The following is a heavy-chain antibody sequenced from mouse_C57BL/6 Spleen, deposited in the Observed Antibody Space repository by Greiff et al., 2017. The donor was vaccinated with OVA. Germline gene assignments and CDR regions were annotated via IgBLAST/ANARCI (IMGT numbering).Heavy chain of an antibody. V-gene: IGHV1-52*01. CDR1: GYTFTSYW. D-gene: IGHD1-1*01. CDR3: ARVDGSSWYFDV. CDR2: IDPSDSET. Sequence: QVQLQQPGAELVRPGSSVKLSCKASGYTFTSYWMHWVKQRPIQGLEWIGNIDPSDSETHYNQKFKDKATLTVDKSSSTAYMQLSSLTSEDSAVCDCARVDGSSWYFDVWGTGTTVTVSS. J-gene: IGHJ1*03.